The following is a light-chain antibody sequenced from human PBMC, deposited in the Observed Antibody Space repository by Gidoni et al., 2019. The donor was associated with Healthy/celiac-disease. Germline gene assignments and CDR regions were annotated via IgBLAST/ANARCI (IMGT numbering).Light chain of an antibody. CDR2: KAS. V-gene: IGKV1-5*03. CDR1: QSISSW. J-gene: IGKJ1*01. CDR3: QQYNSYSPE. Sequence: DIQMTQSPSTLSASVGDRVTITCRASQSISSWLAWYQQKPGKAPKLLIYKASSLESGVPSRFSGSGAGTEFTLTISSLKPDDFATYYCQQYNSYSPEFGQGTKVEIK.